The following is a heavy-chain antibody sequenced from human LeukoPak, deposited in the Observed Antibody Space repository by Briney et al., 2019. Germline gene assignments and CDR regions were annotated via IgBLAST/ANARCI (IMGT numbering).Heavy chain of an antibody. CDR1: GFTFSSYE. CDR3: ARRGYNWKFDY. J-gene: IGHJ4*02. CDR2: ISGSGRTI. D-gene: IGHD1-20*01. V-gene: IGHV3-48*03. Sequence: GGSLRLSCAASGFTFSSYEMNWVRQAPGKGLEWVSYISGSGRTISYADSVKGRFTISRDNAKNSLYLQMNSLRAEDTAVYYCARRGYNWKFDYWGQGTLVTVSS.